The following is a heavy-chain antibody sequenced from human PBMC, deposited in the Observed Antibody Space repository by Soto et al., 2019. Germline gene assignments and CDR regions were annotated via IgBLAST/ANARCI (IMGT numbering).Heavy chain of an antibody. CDR2: IFTGGST. J-gene: IGHJ3*02. CDR1: GFTVSSNY. Sequence: EVQLVESGGGVVQPGGSLRLSCAASGFTVSSNYMSWVRQAPGKGLEWVSVIFTGGSTYYADSVKGRLTTPRHSSMNTVYIKMDSLRAEHTTVYYCARDRQSSGWPDAFDIWGQGTMVTVSS. V-gene: IGHV3-53*04. D-gene: IGHD6-19*01. CDR3: ARDRQSSGWPDAFDI.